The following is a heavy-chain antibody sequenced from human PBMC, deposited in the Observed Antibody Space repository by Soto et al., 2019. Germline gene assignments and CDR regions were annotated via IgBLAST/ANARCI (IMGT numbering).Heavy chain of an antibody. CDR3: AKGHPWFDP. J-gene: IGHJ5*02. Sequence: PGGSLRLSCAASGFTFDDYAMHWVRQAPGKGLEWVSGISWNSGSIGYADSVKGRFTISRGNAKNSLYLQMNSLRAEDTALYYCAKGHPWFDPWGQGTLVTVSS. CDR1: GFTFDDYA. CDR2: ISWNSGSI. V-gene: IGHV3-9*01.